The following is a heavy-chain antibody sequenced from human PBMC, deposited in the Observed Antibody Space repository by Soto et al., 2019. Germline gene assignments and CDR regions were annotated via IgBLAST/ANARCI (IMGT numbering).Heavy chain of an antibody. V-gene: IGHV1-58*01. CDR1: RFTFSNSA. Sequence: SVKVSSKASRFTFSNSAVQWVRQARGQRLEWIGWIVVASGNANYAQKFQERVTITWDTSTSTAYMELSSLRSEDTAVYYCAADRPDYYYFGMDVWGQGTTVTVSS. CDR2: IVVASGNA. CDR3: AADRPDYYYFGMDV. J-gene: IGHJ6*02.